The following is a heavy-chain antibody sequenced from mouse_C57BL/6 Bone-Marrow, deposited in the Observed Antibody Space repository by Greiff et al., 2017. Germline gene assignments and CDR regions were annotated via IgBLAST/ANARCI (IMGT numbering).Heavy chain of an antibody. V-gene: IGHV5-6*01. CDR3: ARHYYGSSRYWYFDV. D-gene: IGHD1-1*01. J-gene: IGHJ1*03. CDR2: ISSGGSYT. CDR1: GFTFSSYG. Sequence: EVKLQESGGDLVKPGGSLKLSCAASGFTFSSYGMSCVRQTPDKRLEWVATISSGGSYTYYPDSVKGRFTISRDNAKNTLYLQMSSLKSEDTAMYYCARHYYGSSRYWYFDVWGTGTTVTVSS.